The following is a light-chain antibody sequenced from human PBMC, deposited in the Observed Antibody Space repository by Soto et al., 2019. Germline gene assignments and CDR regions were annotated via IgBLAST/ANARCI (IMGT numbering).Light chain of an antibody. Sequence: DIQMTQSPSTLSASVGDRVTITCRASQSISSWLAWYQQKPGKAPKLLIYKASSLESGVPSRFSGSGSGTEFTLTITSLQPDDFATYYCQQYNSPLFTFGPGTKVEIK. J-gene: IGKJ3*01. CDR3: QQYNSPLFT. CDR1: QSISSW. V-gene: IGKV1-5*03. CDR2: KAS.